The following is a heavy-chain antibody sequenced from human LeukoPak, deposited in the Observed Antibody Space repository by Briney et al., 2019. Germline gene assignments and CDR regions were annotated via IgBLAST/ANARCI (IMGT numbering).Heavy chain of an antibody. J-gene: IGHJ4*02. V-gene: IGHV3-7*01. Sequence: PGGSLRLSCAASGFTFSSYWMSWVRQAPGKGLEWVANIKQDGSEKYYVDSVKGRFTISRDNAKNSLYLQMNSLRAEDTAVYYCARDFGYCSGGSCYRPGDYWGQGTLVTVSS. CDR1: GFTFSSYW. CDR3: ARDFGYCSGGSCYRPGDY. CDR2: IKQDGSEK. D-gene: IGHD2-15*01.